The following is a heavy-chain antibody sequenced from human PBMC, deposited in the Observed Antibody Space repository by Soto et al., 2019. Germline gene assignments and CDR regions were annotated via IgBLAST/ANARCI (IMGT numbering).Heavy chain of an antibody. CDR1: GFTFSSYG. D-gene: IGHD4-17*01. Sequence: GGSLRLSCAASGFTFSSYGMHWVRQAPGKGLEWVAVISYDGSNKYYADSVKGRFTISRDNSKNTLYLQMNSLRAEDTAVYYCAKGPYGDYEDDYDTSYYYYMDVWGKGTTVTVSS. J-gene: IGHJ6*03. V-gene: IGHV3-30*18. CDR2: ISYDGSNK. CDR3: AKGPYGDYEDDYDTSYYYYMDV.